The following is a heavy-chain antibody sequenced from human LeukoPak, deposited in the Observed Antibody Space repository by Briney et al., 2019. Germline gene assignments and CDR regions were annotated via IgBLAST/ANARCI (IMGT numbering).Heavy chain of an antibody. D-gene: IGHD6-6*01. Sequence: SETLSLTCTVSGGSISSYYWSWIRQPPGKGLEWIGYIYYSGSTNYNPSLKSRVTISVDTSKNQFSLKLSSVTAADTAVYYCAAGIAARPSVSFDYWGQGTLVTVSS. CDR1: GGSISSYY. CDR3: AAGIAARPSVSFDY. J-gene: IGHJ4*02. CDR2: IYYSGST. V-gene: IGHV4-59*08.